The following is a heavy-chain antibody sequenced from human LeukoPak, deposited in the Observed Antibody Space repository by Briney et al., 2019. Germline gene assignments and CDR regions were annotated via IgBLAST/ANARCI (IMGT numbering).Heavy chain of an antibody. J-gene: IGHJ6*03. CDR1: GYTFTSYG. Sequence: VSVKVSCKASGYTFTSYGISWVRQAPGQGLEWMGWISAYNGNTNYAQKLQGRVTMTTDTSTSTAYMELRSLRSDDTAVYYCARDRWELLPSYYYYYMDVWGKGTTVTVSS. D-gene: IGHD1-26*01. V-gene: IGHV1-18*01. CDR2: ISAYNGNT. CDR3: ARDRWELLPSYYYYYMDV.